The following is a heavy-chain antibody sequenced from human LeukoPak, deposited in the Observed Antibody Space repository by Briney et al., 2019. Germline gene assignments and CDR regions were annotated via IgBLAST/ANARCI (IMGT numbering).Heavy chain of an antibody. CDR2: FDPEDGET. V-gene: IGHV1-24*01. D-gene: IGHD4-17*01. CDR1: GYTFTGYY. Sequence: GASVKVSCKASGYTFTGYYMHWVRQAPGKGLEWMGGFDPEDGETIYAQKFQGRVTMTEDTSTDTAYMELSSLRSEDTAVYYCAAGGDYRIFDYWGQGTLVTVSS. J-gene: IGHJ4*02. CDR3: AAGGDYRIFDY.